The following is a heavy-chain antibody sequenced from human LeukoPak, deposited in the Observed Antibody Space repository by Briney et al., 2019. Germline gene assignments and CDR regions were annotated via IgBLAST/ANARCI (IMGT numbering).Heavy chain of an antibody. CDR1: GFIFSTYA. J-gene: IGHJ4*02. V-gene: IGHV3-23*01. CDR2: LSGLGYRA. Sequence: PLGSLRLSCEPSGFIFSTYAMSWVRQAPGEGLEWGSDLSGLGYRAHYADSLKGRFTISRDNSKNTLFLQMNSLRVEDTAVYYCAKYGVGEKFFGDYWGQGTRVTVSS. D-gene: IGHD1-26*01. CDR3: AKYGVGEKFFGDY.